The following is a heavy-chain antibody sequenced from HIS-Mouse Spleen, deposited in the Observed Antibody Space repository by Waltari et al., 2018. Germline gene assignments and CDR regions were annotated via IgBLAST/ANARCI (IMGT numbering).Heavy chain of an antibody. D-gene: IGHD6-19*01. V-gene: IGHV2-70*15. Sequence: QVTLRESGPALVNPTQTLTLTCTFSGFSLSTSGMCVSWLRQPPGKALQWLARIDWDDDKYYSTSLKTRLTISKDTSKNQVVLTMTNMDPVDTATYYCARIAEGYSSGWYAFDYWGQGTLVTVSS. CDR3: ARIAEGYSSGWYAFDY. J-gene: IGHJ4*02. CDR2: IDWDDDK. CDR1: GFSLSTSGMC.